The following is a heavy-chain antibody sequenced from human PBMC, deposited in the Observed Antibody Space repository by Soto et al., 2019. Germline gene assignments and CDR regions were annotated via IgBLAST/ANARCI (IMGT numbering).Heavy chain of an antibody. V-gene: IGHV4-59*01. CDR3: ARERVRGAGGMDV. D-gene: IGHD3-10*01. CDR2: IYFSGST. CDR1: GGSISSFS. Sequence: SETLSLTCTVSGGSISSFSWSWIRQPPGKGLDWIGYIYFSGSTNYNPSLKSRVTISVDTSKNQFSLKLSSVTAADTAMYYCARERVRGAGGMDVWGQGTTVTVSS. J-gene: IGHJ6*02.